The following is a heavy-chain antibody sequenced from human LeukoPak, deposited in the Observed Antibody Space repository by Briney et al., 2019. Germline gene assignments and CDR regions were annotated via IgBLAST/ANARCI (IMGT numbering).Heavy chain of an antibody. CDR3: ARGAAIFSGYFDY. CDR1: GGSISSSSYY. V-gene: IGHV4-39*07. J-gene: IGHJ4*02. CDR2: IYYSGST. D-gene: IGHD2-2*02. Sequence: SETLSLTCTVSGGSISSSSYYWGWIRQPPGKGLEWIGSIYYSGSTYYNPSLKSRVTISVDTSKNQFSLKLSSVTAADTAVYYCARGAAIFSGYFDYWGQGTLVTVSS.